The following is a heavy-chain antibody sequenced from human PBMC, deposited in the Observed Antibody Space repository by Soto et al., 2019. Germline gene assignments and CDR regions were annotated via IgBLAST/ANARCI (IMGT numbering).Heavy chain of an antibody. CDR3: AKDLSWGQCDY. D-gene: IGHD3-16*01. CDR1: GLTFSSYW. Sequence: EVQLVESGGGLVQPGGSLRLSCAASGLTFSSYWMHWVRQDPLKGLVWVSSIRSDGTATQYADSVKGRFTVSRDNAKNTVYLQMNSLRAEDTAVYYCAKDLSWGQCDYWGQGTLVTVSS. V-gene: IGHV3-74*03. J-gene: IGHJ4*02. CDR2: IRSDGTAT.